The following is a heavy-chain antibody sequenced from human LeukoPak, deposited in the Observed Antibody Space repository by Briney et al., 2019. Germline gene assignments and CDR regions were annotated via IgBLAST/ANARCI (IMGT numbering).Heavy chain of an antibody. CDR1: GFTFSYNW. D-gene: IGHD3-10*01. V-gene: IGHV3-74*01. Sequence: GGSLRLSCAASGFTFSYNWMHWVRQAPGKGLVWVSRISSDGRTTHYADSVKGRFTISRDSAKNTLFLQMNDMRAEDTAVYYCLGYYSGSPNWGQGTLVTVSS. CDR3: LGYYSGSPN. J-gene: IGHJ4*02. CDR2: ISSDGRTT.